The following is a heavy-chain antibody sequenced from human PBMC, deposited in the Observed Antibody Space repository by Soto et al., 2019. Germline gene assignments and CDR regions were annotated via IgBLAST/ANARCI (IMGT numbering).Heavy chain of an antibody. CDR1: GFTFTSYG. CDR3: ARASPPDY. CDR2: IWHDGSNE. Sequence: QVQLVESGGGVVQPGRSLRLSCVASGFTFTSYGMHWVRQAPGKGLEWVAVIWHDGSNEYYADSVRGRFTISRDNSKKTLYLQMNSLRAEDTAVYYCARASPPDYWGQGTLVTVSS. V-gene: IGHV3-33*01. J-gene: IGHJ4*02.